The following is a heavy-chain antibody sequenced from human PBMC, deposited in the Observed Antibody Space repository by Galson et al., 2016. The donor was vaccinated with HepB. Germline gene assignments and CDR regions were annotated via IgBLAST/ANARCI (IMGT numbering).Heavy chain of an antibody. Sequence: ETLSLTCAVSGGSISSTNWWTWVRQPPGKGLEWIGYMYSSGDTDYNPSLKSRVLITVDTSKNQFFLSLSSVTAADTAVYYCARADCSGATCLLDYWGQGTLVTVSS. J-gene: IGHJ4*02. D-gene: IGHD2-15*01. CDR1: GGSISSTNW. CDR3: ARADCSGATCLLDY. V-gene: IGHV4-4*02. CDR2: MYSSGDT.